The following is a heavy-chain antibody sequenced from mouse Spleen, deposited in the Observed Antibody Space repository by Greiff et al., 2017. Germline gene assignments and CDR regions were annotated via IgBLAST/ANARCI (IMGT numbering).Heavy chain of an antibody. J-gene: IGHJ3*01. V-gene: IGHV3-6*02. CDR2: ISYDGSN. CDR3: ARAGYHRETWFAY. CDR1: GYSITSGYY. Sequence: ESGPGLVKPSQSLSLTCSVTGYSITSGYYWNWIRQFPGNKLEWMGYISYDGSNNYNPSLKNRISITRDTSKNQFFLKLNSVTTEDTATYYCARAGYHRETWFAYWGQGTLVTVSA. D-gene: IGHD5-1-1*01.